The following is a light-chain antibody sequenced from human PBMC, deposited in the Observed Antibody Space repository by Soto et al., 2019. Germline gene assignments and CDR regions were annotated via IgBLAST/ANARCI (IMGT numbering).Light chain of an antibody. CDR1: QSVSSSY. J-gene: IGKJ1*01. Sequence: DIVLTQSPGTLSLSPGERATLSCRASQSVSSSYLAWYQQKPGQAPRLLIYGASSRATGIPDRFSGSGSGTDFTLTISRLEPEDFVVFYCYQYGSTPPTFGQGTKVDIK. CDR2: GAS. V-gene: IGKV3-20*01. CDR3: YQYGSTPPT.